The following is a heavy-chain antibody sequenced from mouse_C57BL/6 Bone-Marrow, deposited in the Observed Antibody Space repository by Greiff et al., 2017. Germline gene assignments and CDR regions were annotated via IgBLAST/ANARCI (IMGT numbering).Heavy chain of an antibody. D-gene: IGHD1-1*01. CDR2: ISDGGSYT. Sequence: EVQPVESGGGLVKPGGSLKLSCAASGFTFSSYAMSWVRQTPEKRLEWVATISDGGSYTYYPDNVKGRFTISRDNAKNNLYLQMSHLKSEDTAMYYCARDLDYYGSPWYFDVWGTGTTVTVSS. CDR3: ARDLDYYGSPWYFDV. CDR1: GFTFSSYA. J-gene: IGHJ1*03. V-gene: IGHV5-4*01.